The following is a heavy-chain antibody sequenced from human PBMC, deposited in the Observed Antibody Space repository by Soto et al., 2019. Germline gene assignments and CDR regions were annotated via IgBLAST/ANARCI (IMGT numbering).Heavy chain of an antibody. Sequence: QVQLQESGPGLVKPSGTLSLTCAVSSGSITSSNWWSWVRQSPGKGLEWIGEVYHGGRTNYNPSLKSRVTISIDKSKNQFSLTLSSVTAAETAVYYCAIHLTMAGTRGFDHWGQGTLVTVSS. CDR3: AIHLTMAGTRGFDH. CDR1: SGSITSSNW. V-gene: IGHV4-4*02. D-gene: IGHD6-19*01. J-gene: IGHJ4*02. CDR2: VYHGGRT.